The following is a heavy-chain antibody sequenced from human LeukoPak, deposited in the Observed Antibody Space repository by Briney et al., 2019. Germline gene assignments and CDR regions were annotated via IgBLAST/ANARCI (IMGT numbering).Heavy chain of an antibody. CDR3: AKDWGYDSGTYHDS. D-gene: IGHD3-10*01. CDR1: GFTFSSYA. CDR2: ISHDGSKK. Sequence: GGSLRLSCAASGFTFSSYAMHWVRQAPGKGLEWVAVISHDGSKKYYSDSVEGRFTISRDNSKNTLYLQMNSLRAEDTAMYYCAKDWGYDSGTYHDSWGQGTLVTVSS. J-gene: IGHJ4*02. V-gene: IGHV3-30*18.